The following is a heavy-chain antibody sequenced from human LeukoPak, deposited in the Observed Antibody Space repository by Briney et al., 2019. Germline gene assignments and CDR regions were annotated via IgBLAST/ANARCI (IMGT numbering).Heavy chain of an antibody. CDR2: ISSAGGTA. D-gene: IGHD2-15*01. CDR1: GFTFSSFG. V-gene: IGHV3-23*01. CDR3: AKNGDRGAYCSGGSCYPYYYYNMDV. Sequence: GGSLRLSCAASGFTFSSFGMSWVRQAPGKGLEWVSAISSAGGTAYYADSVKGRFTISRDNSKNTLYLQMNSLRAEDTAIYYCAKNGDRGAYCSGGSCYPYYYYNMDVWGKGTTVTISS. J-gene: IGHJ6*03.